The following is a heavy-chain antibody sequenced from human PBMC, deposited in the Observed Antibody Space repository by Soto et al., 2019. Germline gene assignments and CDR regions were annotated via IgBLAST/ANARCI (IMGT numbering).Heavy chain of an antibody. CDR3: AKDRQDDGIWTFDY. CDR1: GFTLSTYT. CDR2: IFQNGET. V-gene: IGHV3-23*01. D-gene: IGHD3-9*01. Sequence: GGSLRLSCAASGFTLSTYTMNWVRQAPGKGLEWVSGIFQNGETFYTGSVKGRFTISRDDYKNMVYLQMDSLRADDTALYYCAKDRQDDGIWTFDYWSQRILVTVSS. J-gene: IGHJ4*02.